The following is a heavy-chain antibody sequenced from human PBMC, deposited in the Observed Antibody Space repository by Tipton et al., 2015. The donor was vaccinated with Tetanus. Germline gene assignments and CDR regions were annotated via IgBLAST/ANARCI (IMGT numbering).Heavy chain of an antibody. Sequence: QLVQSGAEVKKPGASVKVSCKTSGYTFTSYDINWVRQATGQGLEWMGWMKPNSGSTGYAQKFRGRVTMTRDTSINTAYMELSRLGSDDTAVYYCAFGLAVAGSDALDFWGQGTMVTVSS. D-gene: IGHD6-19*01. CDR1: GYTFTSYD. J-gene: IGHJ3*01. V-gene: IGHV1-8*01. CDR3: AFGLAVAGSDALDF. CDR2: MKPNSGST.